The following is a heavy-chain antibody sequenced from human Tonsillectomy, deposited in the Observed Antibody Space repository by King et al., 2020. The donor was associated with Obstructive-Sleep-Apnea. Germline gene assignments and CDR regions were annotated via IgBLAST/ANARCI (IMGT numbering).Heavy chain of an antibody. CDR3: ARVPTYYYGSGSYCYYFDY. CDR2: IYYSGST. D-gene: IGHD3-10*01. CDR1: GGSISSGDYY. J-gene: IGHJ4*02. Sequence: LQLQESGPGLVKPSQTLSLTCTVSGGSISSGDYYWSWIRQPPGKGLEWIGYIYYSGSTYYNPSLKSRVTISVDTSKNQFSLKLSSVTAADTAVYYCARVPTYYYGSGSYCYYFDYWGQGTLVTVSS. V-gene: IGHV4-30-4*01.